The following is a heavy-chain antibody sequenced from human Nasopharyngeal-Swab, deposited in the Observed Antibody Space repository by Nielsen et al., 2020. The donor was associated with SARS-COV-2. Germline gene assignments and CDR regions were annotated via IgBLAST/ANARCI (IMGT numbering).Heavy chain of an antibody. CDR2: ISAYNGNT. J-gene: IGHJ6*02. V-gene: IGHV1-18*01. CDR3: ASPGGIYCSSTSCYSDYYYYYGMDV. CDR1: GYTFTSYG. Sequence: ASVKVSCKASGYTFTSYGISWVRQAPGQGLEWMGWISAYNGNTNYAQKLQGRVTMTTDTSTSTAYMELRSPRSDDTAVYYCASPGGIYCSSTSCYSDYYYYYGMDVWGQGTTVTVSS. D-gene: IGHD2-2*01.